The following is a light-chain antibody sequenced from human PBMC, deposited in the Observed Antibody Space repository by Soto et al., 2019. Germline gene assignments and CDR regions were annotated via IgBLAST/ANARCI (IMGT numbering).Light chain of an antibody. CDR1: NSNITSNT. CDR3: ATWDGSLNGVV. CDR2: YSN. V-gene: IGLV1-44*01. J-gene: IGLJ2*01. Sequence: QSVLTQPPSASETPGQTVSISCSGSNSNITSNTVNWYQHLPGTAPKLLIYYSNQRPSGVPDRFSGSKSGTSASLAISGLQSEDETHYYCATWDGSLNGVVFGGGTKLTVL.